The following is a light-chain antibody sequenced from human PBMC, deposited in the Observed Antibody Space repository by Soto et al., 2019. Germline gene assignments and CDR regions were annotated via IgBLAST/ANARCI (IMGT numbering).Light chain of an antibody. J-gene: IGKJ4*01. Sequence: EIVLTQSPATQSLSPGERATLSCGASQRAGNYLAWYQQKPGQAPRLLIYEASNRATGIPASFSGSGSGTDFTLTISSLEPEDFAVYYCQQRSKWPLTFGGGTKVEIK. V-gene: IGKV3-11*01. CDR2: EAS. CDR3: QQRSKWPLT. CDR1: QRAGNY.